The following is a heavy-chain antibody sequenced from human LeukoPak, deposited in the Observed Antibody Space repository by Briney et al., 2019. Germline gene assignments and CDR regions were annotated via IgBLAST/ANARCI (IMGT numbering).Heavy chain of an antibody. J-gene: IGHJ4*02. CDR2: IYSGGST. CDR3: ARVLLEWYFDY. D-gene: IGHD3-3*01. CDR1: GLTVSSTY. Sequence: QPGGSLRLSCAASGLTVSSTYMSWVRQTPGKGLEWVSVIYSGGSTYYADSVKGRFTISRDNSKNTLYLQMNSLRAEDTAVYYCARVLLEWYFDYWGQGTLVTVSS. V-gene: IGHV3-66*01.